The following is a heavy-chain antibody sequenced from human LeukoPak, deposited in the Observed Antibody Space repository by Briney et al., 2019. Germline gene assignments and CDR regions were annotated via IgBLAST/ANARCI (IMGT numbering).Heavy chain of an antibody. CDR2: MNPNSGNT. CDR1: GYTFTSYD. Sequence: ASVKVSCKASGYTFTSYDINWVRQATGQGLEWMGWMNPNSGNTGYAQKFQGRVTMTRNTPISTAYMELSSLRSEDTAVYYCARGPHIYSYYYGSGSYRDYWGQGTLVTVSS. CDR3: ARGPHIYSYYYGSGSYRDY. J-gene: IGHJ4*02. V-gene: IGHV1-8*02. D-gene: IGHD3-10*01.